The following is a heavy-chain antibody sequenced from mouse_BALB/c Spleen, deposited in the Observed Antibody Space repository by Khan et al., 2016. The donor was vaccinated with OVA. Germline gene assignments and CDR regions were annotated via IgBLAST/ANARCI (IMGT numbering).Heavy chain of an antibody. Sequence: EVELVESGGGLVRPGGSLKLSWAASGFSFSSYSMSWVRQTPEKRLEWVATISSGGTYTYYPDSVKGRFTISRDNAKNTLYLQMSSLKTEDTAMYYYPRHRGYYGQNPYFDYWGQGTTLTVSS. CDR2: ISSGGTYT. CDR3: PRHRGYYGQNPYFDY. CDR1: GFSFSSYS. J-gene: IGHJ2*01. V-gene: IGHV5-6-4*01. D-gene: IGHD1-1*01.